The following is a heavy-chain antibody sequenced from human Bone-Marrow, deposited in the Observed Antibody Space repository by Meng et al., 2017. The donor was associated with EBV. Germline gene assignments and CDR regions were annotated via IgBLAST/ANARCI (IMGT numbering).Heavy chain of an antibody. D-gene: IGHD6-19*01. Sequence: GPRLLKPSEPLSLTCAGYGESFSAYYWSWARQSPGKGLEWIGEISHAGSTNYNPSLSSRVTISIDTSKNQFSLRLNSVTAADRGVYYCARYSSGWQKYFQYWDQGTLVTVSS. J-gene: IGHJ1*01. CDR1: GESFSAYY. V-gene: IGHV4-34*01. CDR2: ISHAGST. CDR3: ARYSSGWQKYFQY.